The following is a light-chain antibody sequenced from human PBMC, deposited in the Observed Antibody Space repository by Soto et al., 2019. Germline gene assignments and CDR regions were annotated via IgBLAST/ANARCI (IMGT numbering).Light chain of an antibody. CDR2: YDD. CDR3: AAWDDSGNGVV. Sequence: QSVLTQPPSVSEAPRQRVTISCSGSSSNIGNNVVNWYQQLPGKAPKLLIFYDDLLPSGVSDRFSGSKSGTTASLSTSGLQYEDEADDYYAAWDDSGNGVVFGGGTKLTVL. V-gene: IGLV1-36*01. CDR1: SSNIGNNV. J-gene: IGLJ2*01.